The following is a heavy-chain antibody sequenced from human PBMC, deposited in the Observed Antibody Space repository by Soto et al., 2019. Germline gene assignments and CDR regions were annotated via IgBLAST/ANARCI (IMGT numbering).Heavy chain of an antibody. CDR3: ARGPRLRFLEWLQVGI. Sequence: PSETLSLTCTVSGGSISSGDYYWSWIRQPPGKGLEWIGYIYYSGSTYYNPSLKSRVTISVDTSKNQFSLKLSSVTAADTAVYYCARGPRLRFLEWLQVGIWGQGTLVTVPS. CDR1: GGSISSGDYY. V-gene: IGHV4-30-4*01. D-gene: IGHD3-3*01. J-gene: IGHJ1*01. CDR2: IYYSGST.